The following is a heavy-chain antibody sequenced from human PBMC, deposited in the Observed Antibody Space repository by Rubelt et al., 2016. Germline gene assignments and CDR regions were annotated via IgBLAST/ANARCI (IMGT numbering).Heavy chain of an antibody. CDR3: ATGGTASLDY. J-gene: IGHJ4*02. V-gene: IGHV3-30*02. CDR2: VRFDGTRT. Sequence: QAPGKGLEWVAVVRFDGTRTYYADSVRGRFTMSRDNSRSTLYLQMNSLRAEDTAVYYCATGGTASLDYWGRGTLVTVSS.